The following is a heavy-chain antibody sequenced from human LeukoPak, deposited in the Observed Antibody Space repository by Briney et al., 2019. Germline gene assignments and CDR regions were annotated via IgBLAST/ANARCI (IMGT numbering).Heavy chain of an antibody. J-gene: IGHJ4*02. Sequence: SETLSLTCTVSGCSISSYYWSCIRQPPGKGLEWIWDIHHSGSTNYNPSLKSRVTISVDTSKNQFSLQLTSGTAADKAAYYWARHLTRRYFDYWGQGTLVTVSS. CDR1: GCSISSYY. CDR2: IHHSGST. V-gene: IGHV4-59*08. D-gene: IGHD4-11*01. CDR3: ARHLTRRYFDY.